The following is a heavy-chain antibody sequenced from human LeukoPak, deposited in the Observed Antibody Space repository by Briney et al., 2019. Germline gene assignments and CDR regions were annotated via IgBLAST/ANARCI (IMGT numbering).Heavy chain of an antibody. V-gene: IGHV4-4*07. CDR1: GFTFSSYW. CDR3: ARGSWTFYDSSGYYYPTYYYYYMDV. J-gene: IGHJ6*03. CDR2: IYTSGST. D-gene: IGHD3-22*01. Sequence: GSLRLSCAVSGFTFSSYWMSWIRQPAGKGLEWIGRIYTSGSTNYNPSLKSRVTISVDTSKNQFSLKLSSVTAADTAVYYCARGSWTFYDSSGYYYPTYYYYYMDVWGKGTTVTISS.